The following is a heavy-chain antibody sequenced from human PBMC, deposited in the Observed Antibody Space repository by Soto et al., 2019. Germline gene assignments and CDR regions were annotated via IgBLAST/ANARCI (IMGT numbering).Heavy chain of an antibody. J-gene: IGHJ3*02. CDR1: GGSISSGGYY. CDR3: ARGYDSSGYSDAFDI. CDR2: IYYSGST. V-gene: IGHV4-31*03. D-gene: IGHD3-22*01. Sequence: QVQLQESGPGLVKPSQTLSLTCTVSGGSISSGGYYWSWIRQHPGKGLEWIGYIYYSGSTYYNPSLKSRVTISVDTSKNQFSLKLSSVTAADTAVYYCARGYDSSGYSDAFDIWGQGTMVTVSS.